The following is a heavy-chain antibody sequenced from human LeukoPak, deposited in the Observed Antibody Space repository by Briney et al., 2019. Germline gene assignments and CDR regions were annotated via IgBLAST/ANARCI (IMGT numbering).Heavy chain of an antibody. CDR3: ASGSGWISDI. CDR1: GFAFSSNW. Sequence: GGSLRLSCAASGFAFSSNWMNWVRQAPGKGLEWVANIKQDGSEKYYVDSVKGRFTISRDNAKNSPYLQMNSLRAEDTAVYYCASGSGWISDIWGQGTMVTVSS. D-gene: IGHD6-19*01. J-gene: IGHJ3*02. V-gene: IGHV3-7*01. CDR2: IKQDGSEK.